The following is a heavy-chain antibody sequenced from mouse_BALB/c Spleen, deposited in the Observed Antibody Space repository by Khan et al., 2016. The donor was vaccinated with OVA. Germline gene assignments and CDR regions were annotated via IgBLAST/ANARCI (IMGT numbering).Heavy chain of an antibody. D-gene: IGHD2-4*01. CDR3: ERGEDYQFAY. V-gene: IGHV1S137*01. Sequence: IQLVQSGPEVEGPGVSVKISCKASGYTFTDYAMHWVQQSPAKSLEWIGVISTYNGKTNYNQKFKGKATMTVDKSSSTAYMELARLTSEDSAIYYCERGEDYQFAYWGQGTLVTVAA. CDR2: ISTYNGKT. CDR1: GYTFTDYA. J-gene: IGHJ3*01.